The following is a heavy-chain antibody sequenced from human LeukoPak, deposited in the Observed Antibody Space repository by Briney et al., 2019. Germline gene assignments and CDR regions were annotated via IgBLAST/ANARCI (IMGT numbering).Heavy chain of an antibody. J-gene: IGHJ4*02. D-gene: IGHD5-18*01. CDR2: INHGGST. V-gene: IGHV4-34*01. CDR1: GGSFSGYY. Sequence: RSSETLSLTCAVYGGSFSGYYWSWIRQSPGKGLEWIGEINHGGSTNYNPSLKSRVTVSVDTSKNQFSLNLSSVTAADTAVYYCARNSYSYGYLTGYYFDFWGQGTLVTVSS. CDR3: ARNSYSYGYLTGYYFDF.